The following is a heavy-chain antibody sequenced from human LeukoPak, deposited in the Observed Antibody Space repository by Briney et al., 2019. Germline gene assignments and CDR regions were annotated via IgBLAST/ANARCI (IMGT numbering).Heavy chain of an antibody. Sequence: ASVTVSCKASGYTFTSYDINWVRQATGQGLEWMGWMNPNSGNTGYAQKFQGRVTMTRNTSISTAYMELSSLRSEDTAVYYCARGARIAAAGLTLGYWGQGTLVTVSS. CDR2: MNPNSGNT. D-gene: IGHD6-13*01. J-gene: IGHJ4*02. CDR1: GYTFTSYD. CDR3: ARGARIAAAGLTLGY. V-gene: IGHV1-8*01.